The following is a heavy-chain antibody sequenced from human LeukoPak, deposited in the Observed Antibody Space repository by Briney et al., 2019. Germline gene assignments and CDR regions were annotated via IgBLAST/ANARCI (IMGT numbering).Heavy chain of an antibody. V-gene: IGHV3-48*01. CDR1: GFTFSSYS. CDR3: ARVHFSLAGDV. CDR2: ISSSSSTI. D-gene: IGHD2/OR15-2a*01. Sequence: GGSLRLSCAASGFTFSSYSMNWVRQAPGKGLEWVSYISSSSSTIYYADSVKGRFTISRDNAKNSLYLQMNSLRAEDTAVYYCARVHFSLAGDVWGKGTTVTVSS. J-gene: IGHJ6*04.